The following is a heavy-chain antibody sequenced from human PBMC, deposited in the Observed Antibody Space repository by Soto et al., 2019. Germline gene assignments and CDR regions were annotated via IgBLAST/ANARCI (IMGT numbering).Heavy chain of an antibody. V-gene: IGHV4-31*11. CDR2: MHYSGIA. D-gene: IGHD3-10*01. CDR1: GGSISSGAYY. CDR3: ARDRRYGSGRYYYYGMDV. J-gene: IGHJ6*02. Sequence: SETLSLTCAVSGGSISSGAYYWSWIRQHSEKGLEWIGYMHYSGIAYYNPSLTSRITISVDTSKNQFSLKLSSVTAADTAVYYCARDRRYGSGRYYYYGMDVWGQGTTVTVSS.